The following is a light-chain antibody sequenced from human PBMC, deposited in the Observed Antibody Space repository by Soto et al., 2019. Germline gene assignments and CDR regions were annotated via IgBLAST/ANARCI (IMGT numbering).Light chain of an antibody. Sequence: DIQMTQSPSSLSASVGDRVTVTCRASQSISTYLNWYQQKPGKAPKVLIYEASSLQSGVPSRFSGSGSGTDFTLTISSLQSEDFATYYCQQSHNTPWTFGQGTKVDSK. V-gene: IGKV1-39*01. CDR3: QQSHNTPWT. CDR2: EAS. CDR1: QSISTY. J-gene: IGKJ1*01.